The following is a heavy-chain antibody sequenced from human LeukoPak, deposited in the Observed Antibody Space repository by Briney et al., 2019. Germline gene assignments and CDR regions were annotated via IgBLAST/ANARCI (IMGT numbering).Heavy chain of an antibody. CDR2: ISSSSSTI. V-gene: IGHV3-48*04. CDR1: GFTFSSYS. J-gene: IGHJ4*02. CDR3: ARGAPDCSGGSCYPDY. D-gene: IGHD2-15*01. Sequence: GGSLRLSCAASGFTFSSYSMNWVRQAPGKGLEWVSYISSSSSTIYYADSVKGRFTISRDNAKNSLYLQMNSLRAEDTAVYYCARGAPDCSGGSCYPDYWGQGTLVTVSS.